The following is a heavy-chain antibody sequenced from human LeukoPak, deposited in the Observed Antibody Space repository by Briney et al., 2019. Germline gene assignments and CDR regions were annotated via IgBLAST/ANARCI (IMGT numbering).Heavy chain of an antibody. V-gene: IGHV3-30*02. Sequence: GGSLRLSCAASEFTFSSYAMHWVRQAPDKGLEWVAFIRYDGSNTYYADSEKGRFTISRDNSKNTLYLQMNRLRAEDTAVYYCAKVSSPGYCNGGRCHSFAYWGQGTLVTVSS. J-gene: IGHJ4*02. CDR2: IRYDGSNT. CDR1: EFTFSSYA. CDR3: AKVSSPGYCNGGRCHSFAY. D-gene: IGHD2-15*01.